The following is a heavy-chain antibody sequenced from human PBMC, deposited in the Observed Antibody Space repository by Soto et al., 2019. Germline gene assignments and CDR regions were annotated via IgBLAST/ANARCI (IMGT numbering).Heavy chain of an antibody. CDR1: GFTFSSYA. CDR3: AKVSDYYDSSGYYCLDCGFDY. D-gene: IGHD3-22*01. V-gene: IGHV3-23*01. J-gene: IGHJ4*02. CDR2: ISGSGGST. Sequence: GGSLRLSCAASGFTFSSYAMSWVRQAPGKGLEWVSAISGSGGSTYYADSVKGRFTISRDNSKNTRYLQMNSLRAEDTAVYYCAKVSDYYDSSGYYCLDCGFDYWGQGTLVTVSS.